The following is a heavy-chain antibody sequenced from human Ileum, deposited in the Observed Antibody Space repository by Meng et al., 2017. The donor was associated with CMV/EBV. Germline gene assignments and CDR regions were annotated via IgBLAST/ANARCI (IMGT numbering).Heavy chain of an antibody. V-gene: IGHV3-23*01. CDR3: VKDMGGIDAFDL. CDR1: GFTFSNYA. D-gene: IGHD2-15*01. CDR2: VVNSGATG. Sequence: GESLKISCAATGFTFSNYAMSWVRQAPGTGLECVASVVNSGATGYYIDSVKGRFTISRDNSKNTVDLQMNSLRVEDTAIYYCVKDMGGIDAFDLWGQGTMVTVSS. J-gene: IGHJ3*01.